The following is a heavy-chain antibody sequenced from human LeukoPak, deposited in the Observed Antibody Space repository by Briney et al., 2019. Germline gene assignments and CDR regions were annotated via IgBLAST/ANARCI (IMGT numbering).Heavy chain of an antibody. J-gene: IGHJ4*02. CDR1: GGSFSGYY. V-gene: IGHV4-34*01. CDR3: ARGRYSSSWWVY. Sequence: SETLSLTCAVYGGSFSGYYWSGIGQPPGKGLKGIGEINHSGSTNYNPSLKSRVTISVDTSKNQFSLKLSSVTAADTAVYYCARGRYSSSWWVYWGQGTLVTVSS. CDR2: INHSGST. D-gene: IGHD6-13*01.